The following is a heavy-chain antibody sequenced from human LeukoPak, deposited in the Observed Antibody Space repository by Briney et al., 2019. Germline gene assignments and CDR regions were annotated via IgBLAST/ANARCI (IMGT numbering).Heavy chain of an antibody. V-gene: IGHV1-69*13. J-gene: IGHJ4*02. CDR1: GYTFTIYY. Sequence: SVKVSCKASGYTFTIYYMHWVRQAPGQGLEWMGGIIPIFGTANYAQKFQGRVTITADESTSTAYMELSSLRSEDTAVYYCARENRYYFDYWGQGTLVTVSS. D-gene: IGHD1-14*01. CDR3: ARENRYYFDY. CDR2: IIPIFGTA.